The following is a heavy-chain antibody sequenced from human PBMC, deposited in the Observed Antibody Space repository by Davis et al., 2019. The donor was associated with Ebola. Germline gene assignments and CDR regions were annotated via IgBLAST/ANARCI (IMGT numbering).Heavy chain of an antibody. J-gene: IGHJ3*02. CDR1: GGSLSGYY. CDR2: INHSGST. Sequence: SETLSLTCAVYGGSLSGYYWRWIRQPPAKALEWIGEINHSGSTNYNPSLKRRVTISVDTSKNQISLKRSSVTAADTAVYYCARDTSIWGQGKMVTVSS. V-gene: IGHV4-34*01. CDR3: ARDTSI.